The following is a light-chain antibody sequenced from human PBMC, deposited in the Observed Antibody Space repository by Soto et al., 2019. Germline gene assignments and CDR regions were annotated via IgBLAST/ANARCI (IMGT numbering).Light chain of an antibody. J-gene: IGKJ1*01. CDR2: GAS. Sequence: EIVVTQSTATLSVSPGERVTLSCRASQNIRSDLAWYQQKPGQAPRLLMYGASIRATGVPARFSGSGSGTDFTLTISSLQSEDLALYYCQQYINWTFGQGTKVDI. V-gene: IGKV3-15*01. CDR3: QQYINWT. CDR1: QNIRSD.